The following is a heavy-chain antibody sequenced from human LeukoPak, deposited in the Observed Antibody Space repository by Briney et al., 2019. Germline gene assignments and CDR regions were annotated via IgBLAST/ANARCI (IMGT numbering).Heavy chain of an antibody. CDR3: ARRLKTAVAEYYFDY. J-gene: IGHJ4*02. CDR2: TYYRSKWYN. D-gene: IGHD6-19*01. V-gene: IGHV6-1*01. CDR1: GDSVSSNSAA. Sequence: SQTLSLTCAISGDSVSSNSAAWNWIRQSPSRGLEWLGRTYYRSKWYNDYAVSVKSRITINPDTSKNQFSLQLNSVTAADTAVYYCARRLKTAVAEYYFDYWGQGTLVTVSS.